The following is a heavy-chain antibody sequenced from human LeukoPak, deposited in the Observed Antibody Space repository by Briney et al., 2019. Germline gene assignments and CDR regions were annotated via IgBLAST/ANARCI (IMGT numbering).Heavy chain of an antibody. D-gene: IGHD6-25*01. CDR1: GFTFSSYT. Sequence: PGGSLRLSCAASGFTFSSYTMNWVRQAPGKGLEWIGEINHSGSTNYNPSLKSRVTISVDTSKNQFSLKLSSVTAADTAVYYCARGQRFRPLGYWGQGTLVTVSS. CDR2: INHSGST. V-gene: IGHV4-34*01. CDR3: ARGQRFRPLGY. J-gene: IGHJ4*02.